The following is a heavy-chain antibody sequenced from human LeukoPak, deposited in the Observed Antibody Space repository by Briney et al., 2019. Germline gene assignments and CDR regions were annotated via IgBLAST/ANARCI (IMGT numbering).Heavy chain of an antibody. D-gene: IGHD5-24*01. V-gene: IGHV1-69*13. CDR3: ARVGGRWLQLAYFDY. CDR1: GGTLSSYA. J-gene: IGHJ4*02. Sequence: SVKVSCKASGGTLSSYAISWVRQAPGQGREWMGGIIPIFGTANYAQKFQGRVTITADESTSTAYMELSSLRSEDTAVYYCARVGGRWLQLAYFDYWGQGTLVTVSS. CDR2: IIPIFGTA.